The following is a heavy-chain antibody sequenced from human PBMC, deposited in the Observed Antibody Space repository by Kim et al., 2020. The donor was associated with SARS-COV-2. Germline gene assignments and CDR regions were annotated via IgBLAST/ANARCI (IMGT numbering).Heavy chain of an antibody. CDR3: ARLYCSGGSCYFPFDY. CDR2: INYSGST. J-gene: IGHJ4*01. CDR1: GGSISNYY. V-gene: IGHV4-59*08. D-gene: IGHD2-15*01. Sequence: SETLSLTCTVSGGSISNYYWSWIRQPPGKGLDWIGYINYSGSTNYNPSLKSRVTISVDTSKNQFSLKLSSVTAADTAVYYCARLYCSGGSCYFPFDYWG.